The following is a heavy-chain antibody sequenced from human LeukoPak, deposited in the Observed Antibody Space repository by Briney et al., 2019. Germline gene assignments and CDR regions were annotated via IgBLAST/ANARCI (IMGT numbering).Heavy chain of an antibody. CDR2: IIPIFGTA. J-gene: IGHJ4*02. Sequence: SVKVSCKAFGGTFSSYAISWVRQAPGQGLEWMGGIIPIFGTANYAQKFQGRVTITADESTSTAYMELSSLGSEDTAVYYCASFQLGPNSRPNYYDSSGYIYWGQGTLVTVSS. CDR3: ASFQLGPNSRPNYYDSSGYIY. D-gene: IGHD3-22*01. CDR1: GGTFSSYA. V-gene: IGHV1-69*13.